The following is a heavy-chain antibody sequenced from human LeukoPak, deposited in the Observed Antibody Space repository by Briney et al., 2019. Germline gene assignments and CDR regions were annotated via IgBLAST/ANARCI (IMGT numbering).Heavy chain of an antibody. CDR1: GGSFSGYY. D-gene: IGHD5-24*01. V-gene: IGHV4-34*01. J-gene: IGHJ3*02. Sequence: SETLSLTCAVYGGSFSGYYWSWIRQPPGKGLEWIGEINHSGSINYNPSPKSRVTISVDTSKNQFSLKLSSVTAADTAVYYCARRAQRWGWLQLGYAFDIWGQGTMVTVSS. CDR3: ARRAQRWGWLQLGYAFDI. CDR2: INHSGSI.